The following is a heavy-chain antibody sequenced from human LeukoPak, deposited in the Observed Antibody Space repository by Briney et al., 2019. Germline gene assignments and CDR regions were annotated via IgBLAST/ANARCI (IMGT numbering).Heavy chain of an antibody. CDR2: ISYDGSNK. J-gene: IGHJ4*02. CDR1: GFTFSSYA. CDR3: ARGDIVATIFDY. V-gene: IGHV3-30-3*01. Sequence: PGRSLRLSCAASGFTFSSYAMHWVRQAPGKGLEWVAVISYDGSNKYYADSVKGRFTISRDNSKNTLYLQMNSLRAEDTAVYYCARGDIVATIFDYWGQGTLVTVSS. D-gene: IGHD5-12*01.